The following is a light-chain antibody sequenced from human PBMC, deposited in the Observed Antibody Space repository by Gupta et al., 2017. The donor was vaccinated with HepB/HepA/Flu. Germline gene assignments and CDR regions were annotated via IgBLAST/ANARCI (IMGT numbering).Light chain of an antibody. V-gene: IGKV3-11*01. CDR2: DAC. J-gene: IGKJ5*01. CDR1: QSVGLS. CDR3: QERSNWPLLT. Sequence: IALTQSPATLSLSPGESVTLSCRASQSVGLSFAWYQQKPGQAPRLLVYDACNSAAGVPPKFGGSGGAEDFTITSSSQEQQDAAYYYYQERSNWPLLTFGQGTRLDIK.